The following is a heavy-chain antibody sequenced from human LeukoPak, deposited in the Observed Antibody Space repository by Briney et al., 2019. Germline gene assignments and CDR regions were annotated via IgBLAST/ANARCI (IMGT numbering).Heavy chain of an antibody. Sequence: PSETLSLSCNVSGASISSSSYYWAWIRQPPGKGLEWIGSIYYSGSTYFNPSLESRVIISIDTSKSEFSLKLSSVTAADTAVYYCARPSTTVTPKAFDIWGQGTMVTVSS. CDR2: IYYSGST. V-gene: IGHV4-39*01. CDR3: ARPSTTVTPKAFDI. J-gene: IGHJ3*02. D-gene: IGHD4-17*01. CDR1: GASISSSSYY.